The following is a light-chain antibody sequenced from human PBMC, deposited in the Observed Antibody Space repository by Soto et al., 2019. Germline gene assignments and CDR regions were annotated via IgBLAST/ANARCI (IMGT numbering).Light chain of an antibody. Sequence: QSALTQPVSVSGSPGQSITISCTGTSSVVGGYNYVSWYQQHPDIAPKLMIYDATNRPSGVSNRFSGSKSGNTASLTISGLQAEDEADYYCSSYASSSSLVFGTGTKVTVL. J-gene: IGLJ1*01. CDR1: SSVVGGYNY. CDR2: DAT. V-gene: IGLV2-14*03. CDR3: SSYASSSSLV.